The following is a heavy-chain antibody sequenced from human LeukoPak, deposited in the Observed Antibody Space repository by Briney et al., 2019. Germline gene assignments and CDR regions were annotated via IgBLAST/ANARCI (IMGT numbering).Heavy chain of an antibody. CDR1: GFPFSGYA. CDR3: ARAQTGATSYYFDD. D-gene: IGHD1-7*01. V-gene: IGHV3-64*01. Sequence: PGGSLRLSCAASGFPFSGYAMYWVRQAPGKRVEFVLGIHGNGGNTLYANSVKGRFTISRDNSKNTLYLQMGSLRGEDMAVYYCARAQTGATSYYFDDWGQGTLVTVSS. J-gene: IGHJ4*02. CDR2: IHGNGGNT.